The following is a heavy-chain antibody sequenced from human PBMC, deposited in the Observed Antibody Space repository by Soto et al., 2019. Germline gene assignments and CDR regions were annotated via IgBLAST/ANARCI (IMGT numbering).Heavy chain of an antibody. D-gene: IGHD6-6*01. J-gene: IGHJ3*01. V-gene: IGHV3-7*01. CDR1: GFSFSSHW. CDR3: VSANIVGRPG. Sequence: GGALRLSCAASGFSFSSHWKNWGRQAPGKGLEWVADINQDGSEKYYLDSVKGRFTISRDNAKNSMYLQMNSLRAEDTAVYYCVSANIVGRPGGGQGTMVTVSS. CDR2: INQDGSEK.